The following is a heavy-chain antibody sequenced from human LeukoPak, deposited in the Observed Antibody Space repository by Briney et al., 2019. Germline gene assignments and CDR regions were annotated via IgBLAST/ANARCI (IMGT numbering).Heavy chain of an antibody. J-gene: IGHJ4*02. D-gene: IGHD3-22*01. CDR3: ATEQGVVSYYDSSGYHKGFDF. CDR2: FDPEEGET. Sequence: ASVKVSCKVSGYTLSEFSMHWVRQAPGKGLEWMGGFDPEEGETIYAQKFQGRVTMTEDTSTDTAYMELSSLRSESTAVYYCATEQGVVSYYDSSGYHKGFDFWGQGTLVTVSS. CDR1: GYTLSEFS. V-gene: IGHV1-24*01.